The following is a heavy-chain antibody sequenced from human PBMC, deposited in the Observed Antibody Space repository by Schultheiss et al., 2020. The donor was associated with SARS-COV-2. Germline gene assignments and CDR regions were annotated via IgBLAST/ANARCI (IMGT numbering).Heavy chain of an antibody. J-gene: IGHJ4*02. Sequence: ASVKVSCKASGYTFTGYYMHWVRQAPGQGLEWMGWINPNSGGTNYAQKFQGWVTMTRDTSISTAYMELNRLKSDDTAVYYCARVRDGYNYGDFDYWGQGTLVTVSS. CDR1: GYTFTGYY. V-gene: IGHV1-2*04. CDR2: INPNSGGT. CDR3: ARVRDGYNYGDFDY. D-gene: IGHD5-24*01.